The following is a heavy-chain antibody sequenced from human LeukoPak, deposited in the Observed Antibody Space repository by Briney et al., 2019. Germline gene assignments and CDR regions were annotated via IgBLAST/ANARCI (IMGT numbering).Heavy chain of an antibody. J-gene: IGHJ6*04. Sequence: GASVKVSCKASGGTFSSYAISWVRQAPGQGPEWMGGLIPIFGTANYAQKFQGRVTITADKSTSTAYMELSSLRSEDTAVYYCAGVSGDIVVVPAAYYYYYGMDVWGKGTTVTVSS. D-gene: IGHD2-2*01. CDR1: GGTFSSYA. CDR2: LIPIFGTA. V-gene: IGHV1-69*06. CDR3: AGVSGDIVVVPAAYYYYYGMDV.